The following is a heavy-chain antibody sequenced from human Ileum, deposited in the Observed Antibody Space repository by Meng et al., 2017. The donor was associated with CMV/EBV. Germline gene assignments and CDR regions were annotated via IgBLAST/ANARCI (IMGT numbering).Heavy chain of an antibody. CDR3: AMQYTTYFDY. V-gene: IGHV1-69*05. Sequence: SIKACGGTFSSYAISSVRQAPGQGLECMGGINPICGTANYAQKFQGRVTITTDESTSTAYMALSSLRSEDTAVYYCAMQYTTYFDYWGQGTLVTVSS. CDR2: INPICGTA. J-gene: IGHJ4*02. CDR1: GGTFSSYA. D-gene: IGHD1-1*01.